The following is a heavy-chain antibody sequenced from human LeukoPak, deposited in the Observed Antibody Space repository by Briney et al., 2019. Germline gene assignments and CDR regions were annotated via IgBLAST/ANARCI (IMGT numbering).Heavy chain of an antibody. CDR1: GFTFSSYS. J-gene: IGHJ4*02. CDR3: ARAFTGYYDSSGYYSRDY. V-gene: IGHV3-21*01. Sequence: PGGSLSLSCAASGFTFSSYSMNWVRQAPGKGLEWVSSISSSSSYIYYADSVKGRFTISRDNAKNSLYLQTNSLRAEDTAVYYCARAFTGYYDSSGYYSRDYWGQGILATVSS. CDR2: ISSSSSYI. D-gene: IGHD3-22*01.